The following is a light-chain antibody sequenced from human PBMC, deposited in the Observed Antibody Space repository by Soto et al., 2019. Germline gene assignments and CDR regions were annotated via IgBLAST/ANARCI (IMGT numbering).Light chain of an antibody. CDR3: QQSGSSPLFT. CDR1: QSITSNH. CDR2: GAF. Sequence: EVVLTQSPGTLSLSPGERATLSCRASQSITSNHLAWYQQKPGQAPRLLIYGAFSRATGIPNRFSGSGSGTDFTLTISRLEPEDFAVYYCQQSGSSPLFTFGPGTKVDIK. J-gene: IGKJ3*01. V-gene: IGKV3-20*01.